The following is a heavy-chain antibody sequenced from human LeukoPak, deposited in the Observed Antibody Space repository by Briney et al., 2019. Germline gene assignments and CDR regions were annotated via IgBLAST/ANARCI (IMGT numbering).Heavy chain of an antibody. V-gene: IGHV3-30*04. D-gene: IGHD6-13*01. CDR1: GFTFSSYA. Sequence: PGRSLRLSCAASGFTFSSYAMHRVRQAPGKGLEWVAVISYDGSNKYYADSVKGRFTISRDNSKNTLYLQMYSLRAEDTAVYYCARDLAAAGDYYYYGMDVWGKGTTVAVCS. CDR2: ISYDGSNK. CDR3: ARDLAAAGDYYYYGMDV. J-gene: IGHJ6*04.